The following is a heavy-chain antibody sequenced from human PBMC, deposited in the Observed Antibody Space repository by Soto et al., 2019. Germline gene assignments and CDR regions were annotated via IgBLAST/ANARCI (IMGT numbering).Heavy chain of an antibody. CDR3: ARASSSSEIDY. V-gene: IGHV4-31*03. CDR2: IYYSGST. D-gene: IGHD6-6*01. Sequence: SETLSLTCTVSGGSISSGGYYWSWIRQHPGKGLEWIGYIYYSGSTYYNPSLKSRVIISVDTSKNQFSLKLSSVTAADTAVYYCARASSSSEIDYWGQGTLVTVSS. CDR1: GGSISSGGYY. J-gene: IGHJ4*02.